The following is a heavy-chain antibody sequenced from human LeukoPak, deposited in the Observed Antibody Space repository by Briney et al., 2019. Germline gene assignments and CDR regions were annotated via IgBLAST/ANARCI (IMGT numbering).Heavy chain of an antibody. D-gene: IGHD3-22*01. CDR1: GGTFSSYA. CDR3: ARGANYYDSSGYSEY. J-gene: IGHJ4*02. Sequence: SVKVSCKASGGTFSSYAISWVRQAPGQGLEWMGGIIPIIGTANYAQKFQGRVTITADESTSTAYMELSSLRSEDTAVYYCARGANYYDSSGYSEYWGQGTLVTVSS. CDR2: IIPIIGTA. V-gene: IGHV1-69*13.